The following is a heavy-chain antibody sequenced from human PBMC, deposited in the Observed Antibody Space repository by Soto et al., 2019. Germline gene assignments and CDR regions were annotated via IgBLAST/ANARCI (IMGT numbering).Heavy chain of an antibody. CDR2: INHSGST. D-gene: IGHD4-17*01. CDR1: GGSFSGYY. J-gene: IGHJ4*02. V-gene: IGHV4-34*01. Sequence: SETLSLTCAVYGGSFSGYYWSWIRQPPGKGLEWIGEINHSGSTNYNPSLKSRVTISVDTSKNQFSLKLSSVTAADTAVYYCARALLRWWYFDYWGQGTLVTVSS. CDR3: ARALLRWWYFDY.